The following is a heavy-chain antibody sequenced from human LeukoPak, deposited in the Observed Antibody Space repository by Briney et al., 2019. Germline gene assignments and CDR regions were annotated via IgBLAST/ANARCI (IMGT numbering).Heavy chain of an antibody. Sequence: PGGSLRLSCAASGFTFSSYSMNWVRQAPGKGLEWVSSISSSSSYIYYADSVKGRFTISRDNAKNTLYLQMNSLRAEDTAVYYCAKDRLVVVVTGFDYWGQGTLVTVSS. CDR2: ISSSSSYI. CDR1: GFTFSSYS. V-gene: IGHV3-21*01. CDR3: AKDRLVVVVTGFDY. J-gene: IGHJ4*02. D-gene: IGHD2-21*02.